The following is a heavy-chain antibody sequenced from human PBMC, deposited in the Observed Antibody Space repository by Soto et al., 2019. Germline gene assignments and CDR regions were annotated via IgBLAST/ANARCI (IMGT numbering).Heavy chain of an antibody. CDR3: ARTGNRWFDS. Sequence: PSETLSLTCVVSGDSFRDYYWSWIRQSPGVGLEWIGEINPSGRTEYNPSLRGRVTLSVDTSKNQFSLTLSTMTAADTAVYYCARTGNRWFDSWGQGTLVTVSS. V-gene: IGHV4-34*01. D-gene: IGHD3-10*01. CDR2: INPSGRT. CDR1: GDSFRDYY. J-gene: IGHJ5*01.